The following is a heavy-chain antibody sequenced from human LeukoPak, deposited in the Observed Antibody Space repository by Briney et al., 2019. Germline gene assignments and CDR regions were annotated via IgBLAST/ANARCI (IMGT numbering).Heavy chain of an antibody. V-gene: IGHV1-2*02. Sequence: APVKVSCKASGYTFTGYYMHWVRQAPGQGLEWMGWINPNSGGTNYAQKFQGRVTMTRDTSISTAYMELSRLRSDDTAVYYCARSLGFGAARPEGFDPWGQGTLVTVSS. J-gene: IGHJ5*02. CDR3: ARSLGFGAARPEGFDP. D-gene: IGHD6-6*01. CDR2: INPNSGGT. CDR1: GYTFTGYY.